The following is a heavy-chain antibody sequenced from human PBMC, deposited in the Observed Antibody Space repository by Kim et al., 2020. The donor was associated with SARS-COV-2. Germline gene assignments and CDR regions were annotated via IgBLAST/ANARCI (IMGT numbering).Heavy chain of an antibody. CDR1: GGSISSNY. CDR2: IYYSGNT. CDR3: ARSRDYGGRFDS. J-gene: IGHJ4*02. Sequence: SETLSLTCSVSGGSISSNYWSWMRQPPGKGLEWVGYIYYSGNTYYNPSLKSRVTISIDTSKTQFSLKLTSVTAADTAMYYCARSRDYGGRFDSWGQGTLGTVSS. V-gene: IGHV4-59*01. D-gene: IGHD4-17*01.